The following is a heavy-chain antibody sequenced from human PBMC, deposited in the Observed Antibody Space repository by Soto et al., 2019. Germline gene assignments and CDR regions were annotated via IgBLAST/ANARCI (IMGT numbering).Heavy chain of an antibody. CDR3: ARRASTASGYYYYFDY. V-gene: IGHV4-59*08. D-gene: IGHD5-12*01. J-gene: IGHJ4*02. Sequence: LSLTCTVSGGSISSYYWSWIRQPPGKGLEWIGYIYYSGSTNYNPSLKSRVTISVDTSKNQFSLKLSSVTAADTAVYYCARRASTASGYYYYFDYWGQGTLVTVSS. CDR1: GGSISSYY. CDR2: IYYSGST.